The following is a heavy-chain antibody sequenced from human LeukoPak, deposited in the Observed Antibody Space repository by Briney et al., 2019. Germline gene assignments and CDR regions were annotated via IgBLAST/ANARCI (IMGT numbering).Heavy chain of an antibody. Sequence: GGSLRLSCAASGFTFSSYAMSWVRQAPGKGLEWVSAISGSGGSTYYADSVKGRFTISRDNSKNTLYLQMNSLRAEDTAVYYCARSTWSTDAFDIWGQGTMVTVSS. V-gene: IGHV3-23*01. J-gene: IGHJ3*02. CDR1: GFTFSSYA. D-gene: IGHD1-1*01. CDR2: ISGSGGST. CDR3: ARSTWSTDAFDI.